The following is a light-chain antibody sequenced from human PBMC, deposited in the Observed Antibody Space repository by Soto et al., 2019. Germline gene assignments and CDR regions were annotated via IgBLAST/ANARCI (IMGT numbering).Light chain of an antibody. J-gene: IGKJ4*01. CDR1: QSVRTY. Sequence: DIQMTQSPSALSASVGDSVTMTCRASQSVRTYLNWYQQKPGKAPQLLIYAATTLQKDVPSRFTGSGFGKEFSLTITSLQPEDFANYYCQQTDSILQLNFGGGTKVNIX. CDR3: QQTDSILQLN. V-gene: IGKV1-39*01. CDR2: AAT.